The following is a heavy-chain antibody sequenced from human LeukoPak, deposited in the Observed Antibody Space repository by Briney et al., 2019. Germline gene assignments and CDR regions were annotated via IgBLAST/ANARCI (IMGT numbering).Heavy chain of an antibody. J-gene: IGHJ2*01. Sequence: SVKVSCKASGGTFGSYAISWVRQAPGQGLEWMGGIIPIFGTANYAQKFQGRVTITTDESTSTAYMELSSLRSEDTAVYYCARCGSDGVLNWYFDLWGRGTLVTVSS. V-gene: IGHV1-69*05. D-gene: IGHD2-8*01. CDR3: ARCGSDGVLNWYFDL. CDR2: IIPIFGTA. CDR1: GGTFGSYA.